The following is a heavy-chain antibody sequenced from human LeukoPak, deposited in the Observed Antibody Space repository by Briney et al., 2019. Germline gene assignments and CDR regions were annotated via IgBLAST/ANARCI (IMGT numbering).Heavy chain of an antibody. V-gene: IGHV1-69*05. CDR1: GGTFSSYA. CDR2: IIPIFGTA. J-gene: IGHJ3*02. D-gene: IGHD3-22*01. CDR3: AADRGYYDSSGHDAFDI. Sequence: ASVKVSCKASGGTFSSYAISWVRQAPGQGLEWMGGIIPIFGTANYAQKFQERVTITRDMSTSTAYMELSSLRSEDTAVYYCAADRGYYDSSGHDAFDIWGQGTMVTVSS.